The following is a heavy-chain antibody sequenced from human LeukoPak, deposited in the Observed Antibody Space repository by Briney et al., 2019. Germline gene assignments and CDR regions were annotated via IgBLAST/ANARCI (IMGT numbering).Heavy chain of an antibody. D-gene: IGHD3-9*01. Sequence: SETLSLTCTVSGGSISSSSYYWGWIRQPPGKGLEWIGSIYYSGSTYYNPSLKSRVTISVDTSKNQFSLKLSSVTAADTAVYYCARAGDILTGSNWFDPWGQGTLVTVSS. J-gene: IGHJ5*02. V-gene: IGHV4-39*07. CDR3: ARAGDILTGSNWFDP. CDR1: GGSISSSSYY. CDR2: IYYSGST.